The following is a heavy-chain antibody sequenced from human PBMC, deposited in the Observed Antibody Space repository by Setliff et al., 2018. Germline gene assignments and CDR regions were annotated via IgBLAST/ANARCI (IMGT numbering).Heavy chain of an antibody. D-gene: IGHD3-3*01. V-gene: IGHV4-59*11. CDR2: VFHTGGT. CDR3: ARMSGFLYMDV. CDR1: SGSIGSHY. J-gene: IGHJ6*03. Sequence: PSETLSLTCSVSSGSIGSHYWNWMRQPPGKGLEWIGHVFHTGGTKYNPSLRSRVTISVDTSENYFSLRLTSVTAADTAVYYCARMSGFLYMDVWGKGTTVTVSS.